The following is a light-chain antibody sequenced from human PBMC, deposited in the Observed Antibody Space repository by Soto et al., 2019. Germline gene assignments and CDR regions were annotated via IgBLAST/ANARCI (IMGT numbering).Light chain of an antibody. V-gene: IGLV2-14*01. CDR1: SSDVGGYDY. CDR3: SSYSISTAYL. CDR2: EVS. Sequence: QSVLTQPPSVSGAPGQRVTISCTGTSSDVGGYDYASWYQLHPGKAPKLMVFEVSNRPSGVSYRFSGSKSGNTASLTISGLQAEDEADYFCSSYSISTAYLFGTGTKV. J-gene: IGLJ1*01.